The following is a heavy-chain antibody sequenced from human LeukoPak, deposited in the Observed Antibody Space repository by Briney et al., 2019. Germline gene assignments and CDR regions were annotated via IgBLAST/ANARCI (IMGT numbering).Heavy chain of an antibody. Sequence: PSETLSLTCTVSGGSISSSSYYWGWIRQPPGKGLEWIGEINHSGSTNYNPSLKSRVTISVDTSKNQFSLKLSSVTAADTAVYYCARGRPSGYYDSSGYYYFDYWGQGTLVTVSS. CDR2: INHSGST. D-gene: IGHD3-22*01. CDR1: GGSISSSSYY. CDR3: ARGRPSGYYDSSGYYYFDY. J-gene: IGHJ4*02. V-gene: IGHV4-39*07.